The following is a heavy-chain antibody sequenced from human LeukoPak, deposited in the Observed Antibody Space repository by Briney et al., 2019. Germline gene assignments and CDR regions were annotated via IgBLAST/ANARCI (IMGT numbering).Heavy chain of an antibody. V-gene: IGHV3-7*03. CDR3: ANEIRPNDY. J-gene: IGHJ4*02. CDR2: MNQDGSEI. Sequence: PGGSLRLSCVGSGFTFSRYWLNWVRQAPGKGLEWVANMNQDGSEIYYLDSVKGRFTISRDNSKNTLYLQMNSLRAEDTAVYYCANEIRPNDYWGQGTQVTVSS. D-gene: IGHD4-17*01. CDR1: GFTFSRYW.